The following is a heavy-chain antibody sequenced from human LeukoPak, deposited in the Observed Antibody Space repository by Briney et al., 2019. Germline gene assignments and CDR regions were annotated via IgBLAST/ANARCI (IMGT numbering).Heavy chain of an antibody. D-gene: IGHD6-19*01. CDR1: GFTVSSNY. CDR2: IYSGGST. CDR3: ARLRYSSGSYYFDY. V-gene: IGHV3-66*04. J-gene: IGHJ4*02. Sequence: GGSLRLSCAASGFTVSSNYMSWVRQAPGKGLEWVSVIYSGGSTYYADSVKGRFTISRDNSKNTLYLQMNSLRAEDTAVYYCARLRYSSGSYYFDYWGQGTLVTVSS.